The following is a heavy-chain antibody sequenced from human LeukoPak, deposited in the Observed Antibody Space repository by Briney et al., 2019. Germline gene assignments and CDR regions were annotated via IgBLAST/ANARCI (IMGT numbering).Heavy chain of an antibody. CDR3: ARSAAAGTNYYYYYMDV. D-gene: IGHD6-13*01. Sequence: ASVKVSCKASGYTFTSYYMHWVRQAPGQGLEWMGIINTSGGSTTYAQKFQGRVTMTRDMSTSTVYMELSSLRSEDKAVYYCARSAAAGTNYYYYYMDVWGKGTTVTVSS. J-gene: IGHJ6*03. V-gene: IGHV1-46*01. CDR2: INTSGGST. CDR1: GYTFTSYY.